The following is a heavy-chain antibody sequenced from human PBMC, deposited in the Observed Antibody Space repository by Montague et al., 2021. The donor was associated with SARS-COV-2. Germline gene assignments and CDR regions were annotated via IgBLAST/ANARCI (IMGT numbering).Heavy chain of an antibody. CDR1: GGSISSYY. Sequence: SETLSLTCTVSGGSISSYYWSWIRQPPGKGLEWIGYIYYSGSTYYNPSLKSRVTISVDTSKNQFSLKLSSVTAADTAVYYCALNYFRVRSWYGMDVWGQGTTVTVSS. J-gene: IGHJ6*02. D-gene: IGHD3-10*01. V-gene: IGHV4-59*06. CDR2: IYYSGST. CDR3: ALNYFRVRSWYGMDV.